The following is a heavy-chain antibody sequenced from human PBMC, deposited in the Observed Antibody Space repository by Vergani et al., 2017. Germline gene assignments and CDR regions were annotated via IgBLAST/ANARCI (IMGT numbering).Heavy chain of an antibody. Sequence: QVQLVESGGGLVKPGGSLRLSCAASGFTFSDYYMSWIRQAPGKGLEWVSYISSSSSYTNYADSVKGRFTISRDNAKNSLYLQMNSLRAEDTAVYYCARVGATEYYDSSGYYYDYWGQGTLVTVSS. CDR1: GFTFSDYY. D-gene: IGHD3-22*01. CDR2: ISSSSSYT. CDR3: ARVGATEYYDSSGYYYDY. V-gene: IGHV3-11*06. J-gene: IGHJ4*02.